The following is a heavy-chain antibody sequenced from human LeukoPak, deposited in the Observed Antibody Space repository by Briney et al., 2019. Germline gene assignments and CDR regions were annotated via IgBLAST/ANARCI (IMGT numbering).Heavy chain of an antibody. CDR3: AKSSASFTSYFDS. Sequence: GGSLRLSCAASGFTFSNYAMSGVRPAPGKGLEWVSAIGGSDGTTYYADSVKGRFTISRDNSKNTVFLQMNSLRAEDTGIYYCAKSSASFTSYFDSWGQGTLVTVSS. V-gene: IGHV3-23*01. J-gene: IGHJ4*02. D-gene: IGHD2-2*01. CDR2: IGGSDGTT. CDR1: GFTFSNYA.